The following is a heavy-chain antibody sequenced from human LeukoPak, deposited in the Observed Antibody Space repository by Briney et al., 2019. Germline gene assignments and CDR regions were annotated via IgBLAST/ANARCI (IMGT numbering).Heavy chain of an antibody. V-gene: IGHV4-34*01. CDR2: INHSGSI. CDR3: ARGPDSGSYFAWFDP. J-gene: IGHJ5*02. Sequence: SETLSLTCAVYGGSFSGYYWSWVRQPPGKGLEWIGEINHSGSINYNPSFKSRVAISVDTSRNQLSLKLSSVTAADTAVYYCARGPDSGSYFAWFDPWGQGTLVTVSS. CDR1: GGSFSGYY. D-gene: IGHD3-10*01.